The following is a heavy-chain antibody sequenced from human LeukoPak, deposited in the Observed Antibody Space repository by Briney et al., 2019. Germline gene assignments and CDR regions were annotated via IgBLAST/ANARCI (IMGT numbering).Heavy chain of an antibody. CDR1: GFTFSSYA. V-gene: IGHV3-30*04. J-gene: IGHJ4*02. CDR2: ISYDGSNK. Sequence: QSGGSLRLSCAASGFTFSSYAMHWVRQAPGKGLEWVVVISYDGSNKYYADSVKGRFTISRDNSKNTLYLQMNSLRAEDTAVYYCARKVEYSSGWLYFDYWGQGTLVTVSS. CDR3: ARKVEYSSGWLYFDY. D-gene: IGHD6-19*01.